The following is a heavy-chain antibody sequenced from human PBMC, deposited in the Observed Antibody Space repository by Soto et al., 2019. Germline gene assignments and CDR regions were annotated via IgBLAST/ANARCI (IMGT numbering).Heavy chain of an antibody. CDR2: ISSNSAYI. CDR1: GLTFRDFN. V-gene: IGHV3-21*01. Sequence: PGGSLRLSCAASGLTFRDFNMNSVRQAPGKGLEWVSTISSNSAYIYYTDALRGRFTISRDNAKNSLYLQMNSLRAEDTAVYYCTRDASRDSSARGWFDPWGPGTLVTVSS. CDR3: TRDASRDSSARGWFDP. D-gene: IGHD6-13*01. J-gene: IGHJ5*02.